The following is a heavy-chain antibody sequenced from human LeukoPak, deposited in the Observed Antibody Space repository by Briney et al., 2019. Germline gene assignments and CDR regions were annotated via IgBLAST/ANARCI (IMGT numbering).Heavy chain of an antibody. Sequence: GGSLRLSCAASGFTVSSNYMGWVRQAPGKGLEWVSVISDGTTFSDGGTTYYTDSVKGRFTISRDNAKNSLYLQMNSLRAEDTAVYYCARSRPATYYYDSSGHNWFDPWGQGTLVTVSS. CDR2: ISDGTTFSDGGTT. V-gene: IGHV3-NL1*01. CDR1: GFTVSSNY. J-gene: IGHJ5*02. D-gene: IGHD3-22*01. CDR3: ARSRPATYYYDSSGHNWFDP.